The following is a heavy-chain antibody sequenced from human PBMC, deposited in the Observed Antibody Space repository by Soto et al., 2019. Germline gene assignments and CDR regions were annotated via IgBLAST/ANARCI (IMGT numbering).Heavy chain of an antibody. J-gene: IGHJ5*02. CDR3: ARARQYCSSTSCYLDP. CDR1: GDSISSTNW. D-gene: IGHD2-2*01. V-gene: IGHV4-4*02. Sequence: PSETLSLTCAVSGDSISSTNWWNWVRQPPGKGLEWIGEIHHAGSTNYNPSLKSRVTISVDESKNQVSLNLKSVTAADTAVYYCARARQYCSSTSCYLDPWGQGTLVTVS. CDR2: IHHAGST.